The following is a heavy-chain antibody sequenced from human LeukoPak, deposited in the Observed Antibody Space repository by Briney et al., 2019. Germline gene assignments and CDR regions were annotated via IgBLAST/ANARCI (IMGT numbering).Heavy chain of an antibody. CDR2: ISAYNGNT. D-gene: IGHD6-13*01. CDR1: GHTFTSYG. CDR3: ASDRSTSAAAGTPLGY. V-gene: IGHV1-18*01. Sequence: ASVKVSCKASGHTFTSYGISWVRQAPGQGLEWMGWISAYNGNTNYAQKLQGRVTMTTDTSTSTAYMELRSLRSDDTAVYYCASDRSTSAAAGTPLGYWGQGTLVTVSS. J-gene: IGHJ4*02.